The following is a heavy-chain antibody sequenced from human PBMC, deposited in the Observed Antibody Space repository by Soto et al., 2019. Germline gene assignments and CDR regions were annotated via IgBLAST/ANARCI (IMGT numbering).Heavy chain of an antibody. CDR2: IIPILGIA. CDR1: GGTFSSYT. CDR3: ARADYGDYINWCDP. V-gene: IGHV1-69*02. D-gene: IGHD4-17*01. Sequence: QVQLVQSGAEVKKPGSSVKVSCKASGGTFSSYTISWVRQAPGQGLEWMGRIIPILGIANYAQKFQGRVTITADKSTSTAYMELSSLRSEDTAVYYCARADYGDYINWCDPWGQGTLVTVSS. J-gene: IGHJ5*02.